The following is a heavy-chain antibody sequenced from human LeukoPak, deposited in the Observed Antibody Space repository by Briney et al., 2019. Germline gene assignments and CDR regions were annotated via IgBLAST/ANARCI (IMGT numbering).Heavy chain of an antibody. Sequence: SETLSLTCTVSGDYISSYYWSWIRQPPGKGLEWIGYIYMYNGRTTYYNPSLTSRVTMSIDTSKNQFSLKLNSVTAADTAVYYCAASVPDYGDYARFDPWGQGTLVTVSS. CDR2: IYMYNGRTT. CDR3: AASVPDYGDYARFDP. V-gene: IGHV4-59*01. D-gene: IGHD4-17*01. J-gene: IGHJ5*02. CDR1: GDYISSYY.